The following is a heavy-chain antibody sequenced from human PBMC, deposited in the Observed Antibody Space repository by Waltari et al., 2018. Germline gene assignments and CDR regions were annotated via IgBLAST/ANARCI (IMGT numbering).Heavy chain of an antibody. V-gene: IGHV4-34*01. Sequence: QVQLQQWGAGLLKPSETLSLTCAVYGGSFSGYYWSWIRHPPGKGLEWIGEINHSGSTNYNPSLKSRVTISVDTSKNQFSLKLSSVTAADTAVYYCASFLGYCSGGSCHRSDPWGQGTLVTVSS. J-gene: IGHJ5*02. CDR1: GGSFSGYY. CDR2: INHSGST. CDR3: ASFLGYCSGGSCHRSDP. D-gene: IGHD2-15*01.